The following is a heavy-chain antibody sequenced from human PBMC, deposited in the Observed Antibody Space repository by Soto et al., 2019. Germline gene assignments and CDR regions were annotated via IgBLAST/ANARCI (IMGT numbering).Heavy chain of an antibody. Sequence: QVQLVESGGGVVQPGRSLRLSCAASGFTFSSYGMHWVRQAPGKGLEWVAVISYDGSNKYYADSVKGRFTISRDNSKNTRYLQMNSLRAEDTAVYYCAKDRTYYDILTGYYSYYYYGMDVWGQGTTVTVSS. CDR1: GFTFSSYG. CDR2: ISYDGSNK. V-gene: IGHV3-30*18. CDR3: AKDRTYYDILTGYYSYYYYGMDV. D-gene: IGHD3-9*01. J-gene: IGHJ6*02.